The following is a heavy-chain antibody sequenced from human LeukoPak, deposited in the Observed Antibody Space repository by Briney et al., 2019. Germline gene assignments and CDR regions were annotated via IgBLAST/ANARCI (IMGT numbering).Heavy chain of an antibody. CDR3: ARGRGYCSSTSCYTGLRYYYYYMDV. J-gene: IGHJ6*03. CDR2: ISSSSSYI. D-gene: IGHD2-2*02. Sequence: PGGSLRLSCAASGFTFSSYSLNWVRQAPGKGLEWVSFISSSSSYIYYADSVKGRFTISRDNAKSTLHLQMNSLRAEDTAVYYCARGRGYCSSTSCYTGLRYYYYYMDVWGEGTTVTVSS. V-gene: IGHV3-21*01. CDR1: GFTFSSYS.